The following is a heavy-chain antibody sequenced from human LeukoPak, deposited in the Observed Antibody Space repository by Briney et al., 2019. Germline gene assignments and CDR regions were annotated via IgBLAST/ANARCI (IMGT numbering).Heavy chain of an antibody. CDR1: GYTFTGYY. J-gene: IGHJ6*03. CDR3: ARGRGEGGSLYYYYYYMDV. V-gene: IGHV1-2*02. Sequence: GASVKVSCKASGYTFTGYYMHWVRQAPGQGLEWMGWINPNSGGTNYAQKFQGRVTMTRDTSISTAYMELSRLRSDDTAVYYCARGRGEGGSLYYYYYYMDVWGKGTTVTVSS. D-gene: IGHD1-26*01. CDR2: INPNSGGT.